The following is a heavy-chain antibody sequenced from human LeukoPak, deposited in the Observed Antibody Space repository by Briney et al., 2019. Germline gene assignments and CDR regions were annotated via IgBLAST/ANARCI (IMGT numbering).Heavy chain of an antibody. CDR2: INPSGGST. D-gene: IGHD4-11*01. CDR1: GYTFTSYY. CDR3: ARVRYSNYAFDY. Sequence: GASVKVSCTASGYTFTSYYMHWVRQAPGQGLEWMGIINPSGGSTSCAQKFQGRVTMTRDTSTSTVYMELSSLRSEDTAVYYCARVRYSNYAFDYWGQGTLVTVSS. J-gene: IGHJ4*02. V-gene: IGHV1-46*01.